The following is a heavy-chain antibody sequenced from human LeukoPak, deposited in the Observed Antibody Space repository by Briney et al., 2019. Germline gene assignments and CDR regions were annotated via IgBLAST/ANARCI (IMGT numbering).Heavy chain of an antibody. V-gene: IGHV4-59*01. CDR2: MYYSGRN. CDR1: GGSISSYY. J-gene: IGHJ6*02. D-gene: IGHD1-26*01. CDR3: ARTFSESYYYYGMDV. Sequence: PSETLSLTCTVSGGSISSYYWSWIRQPPGKGLEWIGYMYYSGRNNYNPSLKSRVTISVDTSKNQFSLKLSSVTAADTAVYYCARTFSESYYYYGMDVWGQGTAVTVSS.